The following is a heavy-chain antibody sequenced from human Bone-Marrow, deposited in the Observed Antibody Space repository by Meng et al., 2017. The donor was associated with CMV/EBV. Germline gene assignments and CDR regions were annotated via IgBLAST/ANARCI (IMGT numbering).Heavy chain of an antibody. CDR3: ARSRVGEERGSYYEHYYYDGMDV. Sequence: GSLRLSCAVYGGSFSGYYWSWIRQPPGKGLEWIGEINHRGSTNYNPSLKSRVTISVDTSKNQFSLKLSSVTAADTAVYYCARSRVGEERGSYYEHYYYDGMDVCGQGTTVTVSS. CDR1: GGSFSGYY. J-gene: IGHJ6*02. CDR2: INHRGST. D-gene: IGHD1-26*01. V-gene: IGHV4-34*01.